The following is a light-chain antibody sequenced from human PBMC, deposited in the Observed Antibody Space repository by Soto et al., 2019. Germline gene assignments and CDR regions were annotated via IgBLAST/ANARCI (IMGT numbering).Light chain of an antibody. CDR3: QRSDSTWT. CDR2: AAS. J-gene: IGKJ1*01. V-gene: IGKV1-39*01. CDR1: QSISSK. Sequence: DIQLTQSPSSLSASVGDSVTITCRASQSISSKLSWYQQKPGKAPNLLIYAASRLQSGVPSRFIGSRSGTDFTLTISSLQPEDFATYYCQRSDSTWTFGQGTKVDNK.